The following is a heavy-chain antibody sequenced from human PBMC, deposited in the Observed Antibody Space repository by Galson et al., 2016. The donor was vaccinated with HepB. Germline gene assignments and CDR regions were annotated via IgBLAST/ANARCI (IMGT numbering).Heavy chain of an antibody. J-gene: IGHJ6*02. Sequence: SLRLSCAASEFTFRTYAVHWVRQAPGKGLEWVAAISHDGSNEYYADSVKGRFTLSRDNSKSTVYLTMNSLRVDDTAVYFCGRDEGGRSPPWYVSLGQQIEYYGMDVWGQGTTVIVSS. D-gene: IGHD1-26*01. CDR3: GRDEGGRSPPWYVSLGQQIEYYGMDV. CDR2: ISHDGSNE. V-gene: IGHV3-30*04. CDR1: EFTFRTYA.